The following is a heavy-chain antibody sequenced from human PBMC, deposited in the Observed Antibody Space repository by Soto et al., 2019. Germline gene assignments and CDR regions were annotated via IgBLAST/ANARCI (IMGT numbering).Heavy chain of an antibody. V-gene: IGHV4-59*08. Sequence: QVQLQESGPGLVKTSETLSLTCTVSGGSISSHYWSWIRQPPGRGLEWIGFIYYSGITDSNPSLKTRVSRSLDTSKNQLSLRLSSVTAADAAVYYCARPRGIAPAVWYFDLWGRGTLVSVSS. D-gene: IGHD6-13*01. CDR1: GGSISSHY. J-gene: IGHJ2*01. CDR3: ARPRGIAPAVWYFDL. CDR2: IYYSGIT.